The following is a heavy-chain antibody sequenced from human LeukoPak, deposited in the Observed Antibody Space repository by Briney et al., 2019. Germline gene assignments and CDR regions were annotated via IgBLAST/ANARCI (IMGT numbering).Heavy chain of an antibody. CDR1: GYTFTSYG. CDR2: IIAYNGNT. V-gene: IGHV1-18*01. Sequence: GASVKVSCKASGYTFTSYGISWVRQAPGQGLEGMGWIIAYNGNTNYAQKLQGRVTMTTDTSTSTAYMELRSLRSDDTAVYYCARTTYDILTGYYRAFVHWGQGTLVTVSS. CDR3: ARTTYDILTGYYRAFVH. D-gene: IGHD3-9*01. J-gene: IGHJ4*02.